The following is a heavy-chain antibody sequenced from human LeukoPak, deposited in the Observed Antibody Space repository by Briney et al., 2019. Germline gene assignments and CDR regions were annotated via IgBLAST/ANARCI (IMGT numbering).Heavy chain of an antibody. CDR1: GFTFTTYW. Sequence: PGGSLRLSCAASGFTFTTYWMSWVRQPPGKGLEWVANIKQDGTEKYYVDSVKGRLTISRDNAKNSLYLQMNSLRAEDTAVYYCAELGITMIGGVWGKGTTVTISS. CDR3: AELGITMIGGV. J-gene: IGHJ6*04. D-gene: IGHD3-10*02. CDR2: IKQDGTEK. V-gene: IGHV3-7*01.